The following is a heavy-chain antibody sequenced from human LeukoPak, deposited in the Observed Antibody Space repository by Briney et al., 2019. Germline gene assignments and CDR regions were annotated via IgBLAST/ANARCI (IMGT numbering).Heavy chain of an antibody. Sequence: PGESPKISCKGSGYSFTSYWIGWVRQMPGKGLEWMGIIYPGDSDTRYSPSFQGQVTISADKSISTAYLQWSSLKASDTAMYYCARRPEYSSGWYRAPFDYWGQGTLVTVSS. D-gene: IGHD6-19*01. CDR3: ARRPEYSSGWYRAPFDY. CDR1: GYSFTSYW. CDR2: IYPGDSDT. J-gene: IGHJ4*02. V-gene: IGHV5-51*01.